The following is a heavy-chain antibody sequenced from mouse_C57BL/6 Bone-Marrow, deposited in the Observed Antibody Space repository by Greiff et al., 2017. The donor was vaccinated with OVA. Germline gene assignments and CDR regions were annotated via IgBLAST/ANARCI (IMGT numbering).Heavy chain of an antibody. CDR3: ARGGNLDY. J-gene: IGHJ2*01. Sequence: DVKLQESGPGLVKPSQSLSLTCSVTGYSITSGYYWNWIRQFPGNKLEWMGYISYDGSNNYNPSLKNRISITRDTSKNQFFLKLNSVTTEDTATYYCARGGNLDYWGQGTTLTVSS. D-gene: IGHD2-1*01. V-gene: IGHV3-6*01. CDR1: GYSITSGYY. CDR2: ISYDGSN.